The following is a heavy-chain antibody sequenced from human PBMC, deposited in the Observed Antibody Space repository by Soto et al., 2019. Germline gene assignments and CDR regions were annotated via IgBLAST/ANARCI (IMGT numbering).Heavy chain of an antibody. D-gene: IGHD2-8*01. J-gene: IGHJ4*02. CDR3: AKGLDCTNGVCYKYYFDY. Sequence: EVQLLESGGGLVQPGGSLRLSCAASGFTFSSYAMSWVRQAPGKGLEWVSAISGSGGSTYYADSVKGRFTISRDNSKNTLYLQMNSRRAEDTAVYYCAKGLDCTNGVCYKYYFDYWGQGTLVTVSS. CDR1: GFTFSSYA. CDR2: ISGSGGST. V-gene: IGHV3-23*01.